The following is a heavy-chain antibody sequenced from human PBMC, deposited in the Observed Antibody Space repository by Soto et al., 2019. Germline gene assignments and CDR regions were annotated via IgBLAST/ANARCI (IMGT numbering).Heavy chain of an antibody. V-gene: IGHV4-59*01. CDR1: CGSISSYY. CDR2: IYYSGST. CDR3: ARYGDYVNEYFDY. D-gene: IGHD4-17*01. Sequence: PSGTLSLTCTVSCGSISSYYWSWIRQPPGKGLEWIGYIYYSGSTNYNPSLKSRVTISVDTSKNQFSLKLSSVTAADTAVYYCARYGDYVNEYFDYWGQATLVTVS. J-gene: IGHJ4*02.